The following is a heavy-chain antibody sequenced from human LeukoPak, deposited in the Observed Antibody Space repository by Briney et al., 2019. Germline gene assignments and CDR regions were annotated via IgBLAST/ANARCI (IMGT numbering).Heavy chain of an antibody. V-gene: IGHV4-30-2*01. CDR3: ARTSIAARRANAFDI. J-gene: IGHJ3*02. CDR1: GGSISSGGYS. Sequence: PSETLSLNCAVSGGSISSGGYSWSRIRQPPGKGLEWIGYIYHSGSTYYNPSLKSRVTISVDRSKNQFSLKLSSVTAADTAVYYCARTSIAARRANAFDIWGQGTMVTVSS. CDR2: IYHSGST. D-gene: IGHD6-6*01.